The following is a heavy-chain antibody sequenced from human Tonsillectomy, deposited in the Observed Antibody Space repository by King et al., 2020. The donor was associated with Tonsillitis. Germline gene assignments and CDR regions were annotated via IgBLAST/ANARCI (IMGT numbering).Heavy chain of an antibody. Sequence: VQLVESGGDVVRPGGSLRLSCAASGFSFDDYGMSWVRHAPGKGLEWVSGINWDGGSPTYADSVKGRFTISRDNAKNSLFLQMNGLRAEDTAFYHCATSRGGADPFDYWGQGTLVTVSS. V-gene: IGHV3-20*01. D-gene: IGHD4/OR15-4a*01. CDR2: INWDGGSP. CDR1: GFSFDDYG. J-gene: IGHJ4*02. CDR3: ATSRGGADPFDY.